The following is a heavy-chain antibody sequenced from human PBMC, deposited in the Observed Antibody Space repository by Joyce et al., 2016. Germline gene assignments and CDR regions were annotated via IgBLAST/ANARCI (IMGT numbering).Heavy chain of an antibody. D-gene: IGHD3-9*01. CDR2: IWPDGRDQ. CDR1: GFSFRNSW. CDR3: AYGSFETDKAFKY. V-gene: IGHV3-7*01. J-gene: IGHJ4*02. Sequence: EVQLVESGGGLVQPGGSLRVSCSASGFSFRNSWISWVRQAPGKGLEWVANIWPDGRDQYYVDSVRGRFTVSRDNTKNSLYLQMSSLRAEDTAVYYCAYGSFETDKAFKYWGQGTLVTVSS.